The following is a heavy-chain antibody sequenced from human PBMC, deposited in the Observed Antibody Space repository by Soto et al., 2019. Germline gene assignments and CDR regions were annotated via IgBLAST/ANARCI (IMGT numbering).Heavy chain of an antibody. CDR1: GFTFSSYG. Sequence: GGALRLSCAESGFTFSSYGMQWVRQAPGKGLEWVAVICYDGSNKYYADSVKGRFTISRDNSKNTLYLQMNSLRAEDTAVYYCARGPLAYCGGDCYSPPLLDYYGMDVWGQGTTVTVSS. D-gene: IGHD2-21*02. V-gene: IGHV3-33*01. CDR2: ICYDGSNK. CDR3: ARGPLAYCGGDCYSPPLLDYYGMDV. J-gene: IGHJ6*02.